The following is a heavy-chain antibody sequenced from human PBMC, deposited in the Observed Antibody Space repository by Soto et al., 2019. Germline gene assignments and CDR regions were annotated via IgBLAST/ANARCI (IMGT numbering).Heavy chain of an antibody. Sequence: PSETLSLTCTVSGGSISSYYWSWIRQPPGKGLEWIGYIYYSGSTNYNPSLKSRVTISVDTSKNQFSLKLSSVTAADTAVYYCARRGSEWFGNYGMDVWGQGTTVTVSS. V-gene: IGHV4-59*08. D-gene: IGHD3-10*01. CDR3: ARRGSEWFGNYGMDV. CDR1: GGSISSYY. J-gene: IGHJ6*02. CDR2: IYYSGST.